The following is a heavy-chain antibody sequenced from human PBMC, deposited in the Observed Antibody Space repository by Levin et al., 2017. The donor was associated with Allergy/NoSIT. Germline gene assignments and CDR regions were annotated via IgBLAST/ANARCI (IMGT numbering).Heavy chain of an antibody. J-gene: IGHJ4*02. CDR3: AKRQYTTGWYNDY. Sequence: GGSLRLSCAASGFTFSTYAMMWVRQAPGKGLDWVSSISPTGSDTYYADSVLGRFTISRDNSKNTLYLQMSSLRADDTAFYYCAKRQYTTGWYNDYWGLGTLVTVSS. CDR1: GFTFSTYA. CDR2: ISPTGSDT. D-gene: IGHD6-13*01. V-gene: IGHV3-23*01.